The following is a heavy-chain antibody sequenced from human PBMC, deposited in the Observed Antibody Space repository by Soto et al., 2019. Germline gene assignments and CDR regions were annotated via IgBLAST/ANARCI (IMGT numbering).Heavy chain of an antibody. V-gene: IGHV1-8*01. Sequence: QVQLVQSGAEVRKPGASVKVSCRASGYTLGTYDINWVRQAPGQGLEWMGWLSPSTGNTGYAQKFQGRVTMTSDTSITTAYMDRRNLGSDDTAVYSCAIYFNPLDVWGQGTTVTVSS. D-gene: IGHD3-9*01. CDR2: LSPSTGNT. CDR1: GYTLGTYD. J-gene: IGHJ6*02. CDR3: AIYFNPLDV.